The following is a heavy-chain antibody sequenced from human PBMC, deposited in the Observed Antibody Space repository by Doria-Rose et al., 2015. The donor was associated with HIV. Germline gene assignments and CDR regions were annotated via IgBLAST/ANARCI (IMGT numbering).Heavy chain of an antibody. CDR1: GGSFSGYY. D-gene: IGHD1-1*01. J-gene: IGHJ6*02. V-gene: IGHV4-34*01. CDR2: FNHSGST. Sequence: QVQLQQWGAGLVKPSETLSLTCAVLGGSFSGYYWSWIRQPPGKGLEWIGGFNHSGSTNYKTSIKSRVSISLDTSKNLFSLKLSSVTAADTAVYYCARGLLRGGWNDVDYYYGMDVWGQGTTVTVSS. CDR3: ARGLLRGGWNDVDYYYGMDV.